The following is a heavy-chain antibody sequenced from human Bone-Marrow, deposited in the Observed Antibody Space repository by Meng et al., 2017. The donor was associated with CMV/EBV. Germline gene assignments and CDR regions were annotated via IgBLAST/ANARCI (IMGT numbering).Heavy chain of an antibody. Sequence: ASVKVSCKASGYTFTGYYMHWVRQAPGQGLEWMGWINPNSGGTNYAQKFQGRVTMTRDTSISTAYMELSRLRSYDTAVYYCARALAKTYYYDSSGYDYLDYWGQGTLVTVSS. CDR3: ARALAKTYYYDSSGYDYLDY. J-gene: IGHJ4*02. V-gene: IGHV1-2*02. D-gene: IGHD3-22*01. CDR2: INPNSGGT. CDR1: GYTFTGYY.